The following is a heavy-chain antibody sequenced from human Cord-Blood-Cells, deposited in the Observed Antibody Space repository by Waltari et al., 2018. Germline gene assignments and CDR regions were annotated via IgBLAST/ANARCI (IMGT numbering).Heavy chain of an antibody. V-gene: IGHV3-73*02. CDR3: TRPEEGY. J-gene: IGHJ4*02. Sequence: EVQLVESGGGLVQPGGSLKLSCAASGFPFSGSAMTWVRQASGKGLEWVGRIRSKANSYATAYAASVKGRFTISRDDSKNTAYLQMNSLKTEDTAVYYCTRPEEGYWGQGTLVTVSS. CDR2: IRSKANSYAT. CDR1: GFPFSGSA.